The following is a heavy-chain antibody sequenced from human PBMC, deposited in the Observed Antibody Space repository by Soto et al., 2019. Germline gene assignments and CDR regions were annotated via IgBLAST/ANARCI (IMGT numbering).Heavy chain of an antibody. D-gene: IGHD3-22*01. V-gene: IGHV1-69*13. CDR1: GGTFSNYA. Sequence: GASVKVSCKASGGTFSNYAISWVRQAPGQGLEWMGGIFPIFGTANYAQKFQGRVTITADESTSTAYMELSSLRSEDTAVYYCARHYRGGTMIVVVIRNYYYYGMDVWGQGTTVTLSS. CDR2: IFPIFGTA. CDR3: ARHYRGGTMIVVVIRNYYYYGMDV. J-gene: IGHJ6*02.